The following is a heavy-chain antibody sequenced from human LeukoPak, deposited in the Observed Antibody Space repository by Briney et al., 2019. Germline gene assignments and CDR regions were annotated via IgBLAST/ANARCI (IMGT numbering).Heavy chain of an antibody. J-gene: IGHJ5*02. CDR1: GYTFTGYY. CDR3: ARGVPQIVVVPAAINWFDP. V-gene: IGHV1-2*02. CDR2: INPNSGGT. Sequence: ATVKVSCKASGYTFTGYYMHWVRQAPGQGLEWMGWINPNSGGTNYAQKFQGRVTMTRDTSISTAYMELGRLRSDDTAVYYCARGVPQIVVVPAAINWFDPWGQGTLVTVSS. D-gene: IGHD2-2*02.